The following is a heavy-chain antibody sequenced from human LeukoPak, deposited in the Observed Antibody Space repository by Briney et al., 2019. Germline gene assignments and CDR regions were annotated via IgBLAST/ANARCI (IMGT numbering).Heavy chain of an antibody. D-gene: IGHD1-1*01. CDR3: ARTNWNALYYYYYGMDV. Sequence: PGGSLRLSCAASGFTFSSYAMHWVRQAPGKGLEWVAVISYDGSNKYYADSVKGRFTISRDNSKNTLYLQMNSLRAEDTAVYYCARTNWNALYYYYYGMDVWGQGTTVTVSS. V-gene: IGHV3-30*04. CDR2: ISYDGSNK. CDR1: GFTFSSYA. J-gene: IGHJ6*02.